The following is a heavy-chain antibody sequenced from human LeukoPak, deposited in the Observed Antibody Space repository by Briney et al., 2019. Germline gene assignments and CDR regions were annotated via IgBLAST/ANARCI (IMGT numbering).Heavy chain of an antibody. J-gene: IGHJ4*02. CDR3: AARTFGGVIVIGPVRY. D-gene: IGHD3-16*02. Sequence: SETLSLTCAVYGGSFSGYYWSWIRQPPGKGLEWIGEINHSGSTNYNPSLKSRVTISVDTSKNQFSLKLSSVTAADTAVYYCAARTFGGVIVIGPVRYWGQGTLVTVSS. V-gene: IGHV4-34*01. CDR1: GGSFSGYY. CDR2: INHSGST.